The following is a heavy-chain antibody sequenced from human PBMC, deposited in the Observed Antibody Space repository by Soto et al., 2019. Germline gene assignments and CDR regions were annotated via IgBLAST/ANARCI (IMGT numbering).Heavy chain of an antibody. D-gene: IGHD7-27*01. Sequence: SETLSLTCAVYGGSFSGYYWSWIRQPPGKGLEWIGEINHSGSTNYNPSLKSRVTISVDTSKNQFSLKLSSVTAADTAVYYCARGVLTGDYWFDPWGQGTLVTVSS. CDR1: GGSFSGYY. V-gene: IGHV4-34*01. CDR2: INHSGST. CDR3: ARGVLTGDYWFDP. J-gene: IGHJ5*02.